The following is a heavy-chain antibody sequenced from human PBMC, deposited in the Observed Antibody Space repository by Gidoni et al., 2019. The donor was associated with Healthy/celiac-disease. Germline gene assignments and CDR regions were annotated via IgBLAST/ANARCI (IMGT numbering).Heavy chain of an antibody. Sequence: QVQLQESGPGLVKPSETLSLTCPVSGGSISSYYWSWIRQPAGKGLEWIGRIYTSGSTNYNPSLKSRVTMSVDTSKNQFSLKLSSVTAADTAVYYCARASRSCSGGSCYGAFDIWGQGTMVTVSS. D-gene: IGHD2-15*01. V-gene: IGHV4-4*07. CDR2: IYTSGST. J-gene: IGHJ3*02. CDR1: GGSISSYY. CDR3: ARASRSCSGGSCYGAFDI.